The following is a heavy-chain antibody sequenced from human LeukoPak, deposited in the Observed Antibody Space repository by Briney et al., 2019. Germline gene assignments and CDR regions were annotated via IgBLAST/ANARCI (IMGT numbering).Heavy chain of an antibody. CDR3: ARAGYGDYLGDY. CDR2: IYNSGNT. CDR1: GGSISSYY. J-gene: IGHJ4*02. Sequence: SETLSLTCTVSGGSISSYYWSWIRQPPGKGLEWIGYIYNSGNTNYNPSLKSRVTISVDASKNQFSLKLSSVTAADTAVYYCARAGYGDYLGDYWGQGTLVTISS. D-gene: IGHD4-17*01. V-gene: IGHV4-59*01.